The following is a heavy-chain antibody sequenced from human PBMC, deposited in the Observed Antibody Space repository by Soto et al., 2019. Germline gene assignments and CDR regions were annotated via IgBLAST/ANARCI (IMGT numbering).Heavy chain of an antibody. CDR1: GYTFTSYG. CDR2: ISAYNGNT. J-gene: IGHJ6*02. V-gene: IGHV1-18*01. Sequence: ASVQVSCKASGYTFTSYGISWVRQAPGQGLEWKGWISAYNGNTNYAQKLQGRVTMTTDTSTSTAYMELGSLRSDDTAVYYCASAYDPYSSGWYLPNYYYYYGMDVWGQGTTVTVSS. CDR3: ASAYDPYSSGWYLPNYYYYYGMDV. D-gene: IGHD6-19*01.